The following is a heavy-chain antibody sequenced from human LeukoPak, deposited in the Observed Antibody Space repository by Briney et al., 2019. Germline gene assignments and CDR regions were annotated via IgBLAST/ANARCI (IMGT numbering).Heavy chain of an antibody. CDR3: AKGFKRGFDY. CDR1: AFTFSNYA. Sequence: GGSRRLSCAASAFTFSNYAMNWVRQAPGKGLEWVSLISGSAGSAYYADSVKGRFTISRDNSKNTLYLQMDSLRAEDTAVYYCAKGFKRGFDYWGQGTLVTVSS. V-gene: IGHV3-23*01. CDR2: ISGSAGSA. J-gene: IGHJ4*02.